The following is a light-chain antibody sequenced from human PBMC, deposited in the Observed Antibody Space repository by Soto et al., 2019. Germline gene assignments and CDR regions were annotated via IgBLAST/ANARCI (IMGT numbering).Light chain of an antibody. J-gene: IGKJ3*01. Sequence: DIVMTQSPDSLAVSLGERATINCKASQSVLYTTNNKNYLAWYQQKPGQPPKLLIYWASTRESGVPDRFSGRGSGTDFTLTISSLQAEDVAVYYCQQYYSTPPVTFGPGTKVDI. CDR2: WAS. CDR1: QSVLYTTNNKNY. CDR3: QQYYSTPPVT. V-gene: IGKV4-1*01.